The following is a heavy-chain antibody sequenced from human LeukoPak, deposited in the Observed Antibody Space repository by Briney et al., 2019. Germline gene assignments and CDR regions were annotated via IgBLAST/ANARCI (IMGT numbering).Heavy chain of an antibody. Sequence: SETLSLTCTVSDYSISSGYYWGWIRQPPGKGLEWTGSIFQSGHTYYSPSLKSRVTISVDTSNNRFSLSLSAVTAADTAIYYCARDTRTAQGFDYWGQGILVTVSS. J-gene: IGHJ4*02. CDR2: IFQSGHT. V-gene: IGHV4-38-2*02. CDR1: DYSISSGYY. D-gene: IGHD2-15*01. CDR3: ARDTRTAQGFDY.